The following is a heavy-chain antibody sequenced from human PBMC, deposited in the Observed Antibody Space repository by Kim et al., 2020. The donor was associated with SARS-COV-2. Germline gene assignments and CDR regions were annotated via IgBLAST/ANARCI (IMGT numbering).Heavy chain of an antibody. Sequence: GGSLRLSCAASGFTFSSYWMHWVRQAPGKGLVWVSRINSDGSSTSYADSVKGRFTISRDNAKNTLYLQMNSLRAEDTAVYYCARDSTIYCSSTSCLGYYYYGMDVWGQGTTVTVSS. J-gene: IGHJ6*02. CDR3: ARDSTIYCSSTSCLGYYYYGMDV. D-gene: IGHD2-2*01. CDR2: INSDGSST. V-gene: IGHV3-74*01. CDR1: GFTFSSYW.